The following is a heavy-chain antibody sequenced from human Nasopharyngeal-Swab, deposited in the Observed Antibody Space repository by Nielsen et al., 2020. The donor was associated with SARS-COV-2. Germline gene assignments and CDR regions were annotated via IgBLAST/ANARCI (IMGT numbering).Heavy chain of an antibody. CDR1: GYSVSGTSW. J-gene: IGHJ6*03. CDR3: ARPFAYSLDD. Sequence: SETLSLTCAVSGYSVSGTSWWGWVRQSPGKGLEWIGEIFPTGITNYRPSLKSRVTISIDESRNHFSLELRYVTAADTAVYYCARPFAYSLDDWGRGTTVTVSS. CDR2: IFPTGIT. V-gene: IGHV4-4*02.